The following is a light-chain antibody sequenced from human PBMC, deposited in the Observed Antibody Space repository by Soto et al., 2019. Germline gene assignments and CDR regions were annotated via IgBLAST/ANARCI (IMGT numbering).Light chain of an antibody. V-gene: IGKV3-20*01. CDR2: RAS. J-gene: IGKJ5*01. CDR3: QQYGTAPIT. CDR1: QSVIANY. Sequence: EIVSTHSPCTLSWSPGERATLSCRASQSVIANYLAWYQQRPGQAPRLLIYRASSRATGIPDRFSGTGSGTDFTLTIGRVEPEDFAVYYCQQYGTAPITVGQGTRLEIK.